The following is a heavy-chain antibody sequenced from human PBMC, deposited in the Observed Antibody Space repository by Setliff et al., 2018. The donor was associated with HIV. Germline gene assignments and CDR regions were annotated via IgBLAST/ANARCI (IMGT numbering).Heavy chain of an antibody. CDR1: GYRFIDYY. J-gene: IGHJ4*02. CDR2: CNPKRGDS. D-gene: IGHD3-9*01. Sequence: GASVKVSCKASGYRFIDYYMHWLRQAPGQGLEWVGGCNPKRGDSFYAQKFQGRVIISMDTSTSTTYMDLPRLTTDDTAIYFCARKQEIERVVTKIAFDLWGQGTLVTVSS. CDR3: ARKQEIERVVTKIAFDL. V-gene: IGHV1-2*02.